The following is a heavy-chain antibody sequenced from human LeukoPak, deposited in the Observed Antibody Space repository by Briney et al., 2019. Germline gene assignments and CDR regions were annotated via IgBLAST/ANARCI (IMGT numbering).Heavy chain of an antibody. J-gene: IGHJ4*02. V-gene: IGHV6-1*01. CDR1: GDSVSSKNAA. D-gene: IGHD1-26*01. CDR3: AREGVGVTMAH. Sequence: SQTLSLTCAISGDSVSSKNAACNWIRQSPSRGLEWLGRTYYRSKWYNDYAVSVKGRITINADTSKNQFSLQLNSVTPEDTAVYYCAREGVGVTMAHWGQGTLVTVSS. CDR2: TYYRSKWYN.